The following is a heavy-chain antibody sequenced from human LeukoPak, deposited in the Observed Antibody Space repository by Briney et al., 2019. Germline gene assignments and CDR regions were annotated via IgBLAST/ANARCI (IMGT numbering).Heavy chain of an antibody. CDR1: GFSFSSYS. CDR2: ISSSSSTI. Sequence: GGSLRLSCAVSGFSFSSYSMNWVRQAPGKALEWVSYISSSSSTIYYADSVKGRFTISRDNAKNSMYLQMNSLRAEDTAVYYCARVSGSHYWGPDYWGQGTLVTDSS. D-gene: IGHD1-26*01. CDR3: ARVSGSHYWGPDY. V-gene: IGHV3-48*04. J-gene: IGHJ4*02.